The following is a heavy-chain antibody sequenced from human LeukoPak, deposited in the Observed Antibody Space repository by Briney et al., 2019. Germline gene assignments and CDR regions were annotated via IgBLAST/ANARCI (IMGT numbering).Heavy chain of an antibody. Sequence: GASVKVSCKASGYTFTGYYMRWVRQAPGQGLEWMGWINPNTGDTKYAQNFQGRVTMTRDTTISTAYMELTRLTFDDTAVYYCASYPRYVSSPPFDYWGQGTLVTVSS. CDR2: INPNTGDT. D-gene: IGHD2-15*01. J-gene: IGHJ4*02. CDR1: GYTFTGYY. CDR3: ASYPRYVSSPPFDY. V-gene: IGHV1-2*02.